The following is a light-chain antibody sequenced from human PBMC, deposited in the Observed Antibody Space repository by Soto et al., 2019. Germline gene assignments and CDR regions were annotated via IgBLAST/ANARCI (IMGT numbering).Light chain of an antibody. CDR2: EVS. CDR3: SSYTSSSTLVV. J-gene: IGLJ1*01. Sequence: QSALTQPASVSGSPGQSITISCTGTSSDVGGYNYVSWYQQHPGKAPKVMIYEVSNRPSGVSNRFSGSKSGNTASLTISGLQAEDEADYYCSSYTSSSTLVVFGTGTQLTV. CDR1: SSDVGGYNY. V-gene: IGLV2-14*01.